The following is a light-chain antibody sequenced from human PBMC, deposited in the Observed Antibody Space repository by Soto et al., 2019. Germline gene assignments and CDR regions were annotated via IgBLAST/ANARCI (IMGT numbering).Light chain of an antibody. CDR3: QQFSSYPLT. CDR2: DAS. CDR1: QTVRNNY. Sequence: VLTQSPGTLSLSPGESATRSCRASQTVRNNYLAWYQQKPGQAPRLLIYDASSRATGIPDRFSGGGSGTDFTLTISRLEPEEFAVYYCQQFSSYPLTVGGGTKVDNK. V-gene: IGKV3-20*01. J-gene: IGKJ4*01.